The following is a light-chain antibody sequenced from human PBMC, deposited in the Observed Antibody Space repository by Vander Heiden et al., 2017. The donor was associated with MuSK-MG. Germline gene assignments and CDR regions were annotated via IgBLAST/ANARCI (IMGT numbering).Light chain of an antibody. J-gene: IGLJ2*01. Sequence: QSVLTQPPSVSGAPGQRVTISCTGSSSNIGAGYEVHWYQQLPGTAPKLLIDGNSNRPSGVPDRFSGSKSGTSASLAIKGLQAEDEAEYYCQSSDSSLSGVVFGGGTKLTVL. CDR1: SSNIGAGYE. V-gene: IGLV1-40*01. CDR2: GNS. CDR3: QSSDSSLSGVV.